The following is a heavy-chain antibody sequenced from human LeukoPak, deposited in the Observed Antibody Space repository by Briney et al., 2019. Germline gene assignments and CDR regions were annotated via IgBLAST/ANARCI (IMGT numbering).Heavy chain of an antibody. CDR2: IWYDGSNK. Sequence: GGSLRLSCAASGFTFSSYGMHWVRQAPGKGLEGVAVIWYDGSNKYYADSVQGRFTISRDNSKNTLYLQMNSLRAADTAVYYCARDAYYYDSSGLDYWGQGTLVTVSS. D-gene: IGHD3-22*01. J-gene: IGHJ4*02. CDR1: GFTFSSYG. CDR3: ARDAYYYDSSGLDY. V-gene: IGHV3-33*01.